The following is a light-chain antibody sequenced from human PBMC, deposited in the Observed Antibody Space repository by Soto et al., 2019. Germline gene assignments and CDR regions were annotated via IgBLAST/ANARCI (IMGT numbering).Light chain of an antibody. Sequence: QSVLTQSPSASASLGASVKLTCTLSSGHSNYAIAWHQQQPEKGPRYLMKLNSEGSHSKADEIPDRVSGSRSGAERYLTNSSLQSEHEADYYCQTWGTGTPWVFGEGTKLTVL. CDR2: LNSEGSH. J-gene: IGLJ3*02. CDR1: SGHSNYA. V-gene: IGLV4-69*01. CDR3: QTWGTGTPWV.